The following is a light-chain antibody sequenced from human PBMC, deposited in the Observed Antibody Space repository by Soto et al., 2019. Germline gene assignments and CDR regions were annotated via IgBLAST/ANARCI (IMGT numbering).Light chain of an antibody. CDR2: WAS. J-gene: IGKJ4*01. CDR3: QQYYSTPLT. Sequence: DIVMTQSPDSLAVSLGERATINCKSSQSVFYISSKKNYIAWYQQKPGQPPKLLFYWASTRESGVPDRFSGSGSGTHFSLTISSLQPEDGAVYYCQQYYSTPLTFGGGTKVDIK. CDR1: QSVFYISSKKNY. V-gene: IGKV4-1*01.